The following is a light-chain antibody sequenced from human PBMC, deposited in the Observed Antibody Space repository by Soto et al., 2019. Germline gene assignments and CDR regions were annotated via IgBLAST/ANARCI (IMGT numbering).Light chain of an antibody. J-gene: IGKJ2*01. Sequence: EIVLTQSPGTLSLSPGERVTLSCRASQTVSSNSLVWYQQKPGQAPRLLIYGASNRAAGIPDRFSDSGSGTDFTLTISRLEPEDFAVYYCQQYGYSSFTFGQGTKLEIK. CDR3: QQYGYSSFT. CDR1: QTVSSNS. V-gene: IGKV3-20*01. CDR2: GAS.